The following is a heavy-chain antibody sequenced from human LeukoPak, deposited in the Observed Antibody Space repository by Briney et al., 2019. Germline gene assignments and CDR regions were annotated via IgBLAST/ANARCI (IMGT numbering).Heavy chain of an antibody. CDR3: ARGAVLYDSSGYYYAGYFDY. CDR1: GYTFTSYD. D-gene: IGHD3-22*01. Sequence: ASVKVSCKASGYTFTSYDINWVGQATGQGLEWMGWMNPNSGNTGYAQKFQGRVTMTRNTSISTAYMELSSLRSEDTAVYYCARGAVLYDSSGYYYAGYFDYWGQGTLVTVSS. V-gene: IGHV1-8*01. J-gene: IGHJ4*02. CDR2: MNPNSGNT.